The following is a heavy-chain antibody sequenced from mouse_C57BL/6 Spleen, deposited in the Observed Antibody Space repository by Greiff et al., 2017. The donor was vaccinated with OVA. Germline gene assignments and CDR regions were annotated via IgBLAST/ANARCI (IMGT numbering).Heavy chain of an antibody. CDR1: GFTFSDAW. CDR3: TPHYYGGFDY. Sequence: EVNVVESGGGLVQPGGSMKLSCAASGFTFSDAWMDWVRQSPEKGLEWVAEIRHKANNPATYYAESVKGRFTISRDDSKSSVYLQMNSLRAEDAGIYYCTPHYYGGFDYWGQGTTLTVSS. V-gene: IGHV6-6*01. CDR2: IRHKANNPAT. J-gene: IGHJ2*01. D-gene: IGHD1-2*01.